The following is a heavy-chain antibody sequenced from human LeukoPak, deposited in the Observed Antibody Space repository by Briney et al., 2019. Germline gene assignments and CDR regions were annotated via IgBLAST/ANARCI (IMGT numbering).Heavy chain of an antibody. V-gene: IGHV4-59*11. Sequence: SETLSLTCIVSGGSISSHYWYWIRQPPGKGLEWIGYIYYSGSTNYNPSLKSQVTISVDTSKNQFSLKLSSVTAADTAVYYCARSYDTSGYYFYGMDVWGQGTTVTVSS. CDR2: IYYSGST. D-gene: IGHD3-22*01. J-gene: IGHJ6*02. CDR3: ARSYDTSGYYFYGMDV. CDR1: GGSISSHY.